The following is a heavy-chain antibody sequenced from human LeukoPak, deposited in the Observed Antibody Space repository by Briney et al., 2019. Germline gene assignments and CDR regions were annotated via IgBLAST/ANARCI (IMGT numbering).Heavy chain of an antibody. CDR2: IYSGGGT. Sequence: GGTLRLSCAASGFTVSNSYMNWVRQPPGKGLEWVSLIYSGGGTYYAASVKGRFTISRDNSKNTLYLQMNSLRAEYTAVYYCAMYYYDSSANYYFDYWGQGTLVTVSS. CDR3: AMYYYDSSANYYFDY. J-gene: IGHJ4*02. V-gene: IGHV3-66*01. CDR1: GFTVSNSY. D-gene: IGHD3-22*01.